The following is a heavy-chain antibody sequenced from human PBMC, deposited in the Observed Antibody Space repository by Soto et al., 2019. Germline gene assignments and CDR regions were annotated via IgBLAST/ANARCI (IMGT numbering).Heavy chain of an antibody. D-gene: IGHD4-17*01. V-gene: IGHV3-7*05. J-gene: IGHJ4*02. CDR3: ARTTTNDY. Sequence: PSGSLEIARAASGLTFNREGMSWVRQAPGKGLEWVANIKEDGSENNYVDSVKGRFTISRDNAKNSLYLQMNSLRAEDTAVYYCARTTTNDYWGQGTLVTVSS. CDR2: IKEDGSEN. CDR1: GLTFNREG.